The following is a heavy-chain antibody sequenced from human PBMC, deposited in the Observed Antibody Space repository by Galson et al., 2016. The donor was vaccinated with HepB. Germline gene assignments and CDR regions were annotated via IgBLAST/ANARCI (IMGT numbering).Heavy chain of an antibody. CDR1: GDSVSSNDAI. CDR2: TYYRSKWYN. V-gene: IGHV6-1*01. CDR3: ARDTSTWDGLGTEYFHH. J-gene: IGHJ1*01. Sequence: CAISGDSVSSNDAIWNWIRQSPSRGLEWLGRTYYRSKWYNHYAVSVKSRITIDPDTSRNQISLQLNSVIPEDTAVYYCARDTSTWDGLGTEYFHHWGQGTLVTVSS. D-gene: IGHD2-2*01.